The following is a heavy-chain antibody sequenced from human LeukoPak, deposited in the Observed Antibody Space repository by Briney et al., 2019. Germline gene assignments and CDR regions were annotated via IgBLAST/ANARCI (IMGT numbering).Heavy chain of an antibody. V-gene: IGHV3-23*01. CDR2: ISPNGDAT. J-gene: IGHJ4*02. CDR1: GFTFTTYA. D-gene: IGHD1-26*01. Sequence: PRGSLRLSCAASGFTFTTYAMSWVRQAPGKGLEWVSAISPNGDATYYAGSVRGRLTISRDNSRNTLFLQMNSLRADDTAVYYCAQAPSGTVLLFDNWGQGTPVTVSS. CDR3: AQAPSGTVLLFDN.